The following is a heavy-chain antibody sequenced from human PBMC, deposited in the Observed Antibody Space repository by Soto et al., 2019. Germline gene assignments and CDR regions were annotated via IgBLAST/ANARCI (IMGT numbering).Heavy chain of an antibody. CDR1: GFTFNSYA. CDR2: TSYDGRNE. Sequence: QVQLVESGGGVVQPGRSLRLSCAASGFTFNSYAMHWVRQGPGKGLEWVAVTSYDGRNEYYADSVKGRFTISRDNSKNTVYLQMNSLTAEDTAVYYCTRDPYLDYWGQGPLVTVSS. J-gene: IGHJ4*02. V-gene: IGHV3-30*04. CDR3: TRDPYLDY.